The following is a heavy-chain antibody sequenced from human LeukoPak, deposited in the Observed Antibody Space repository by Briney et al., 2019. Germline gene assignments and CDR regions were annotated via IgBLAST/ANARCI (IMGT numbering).Heavy chain of an antibody. CDR1: GYTFTSYD. CDR2: ISAFNGNT. Sequence: ASVKVSCKAPGYTFTSYDIVWVRQAPGQGLEWMGWISAFNGNTNNAQKVQGRVTMTTDTSTSSAYIELRSLTSDDTAMYYCARVYSSAFDHWGQGTLVTVTS. J-gene: IGHJ4*02. D-gene: IGHD3-10*01. V-gene: IGHV1-18*01. CDR3: ARVYSSAFDH.